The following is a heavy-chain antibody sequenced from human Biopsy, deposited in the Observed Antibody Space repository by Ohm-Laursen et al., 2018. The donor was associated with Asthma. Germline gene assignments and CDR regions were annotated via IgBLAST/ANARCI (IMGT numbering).Heavy chain of an antibody. CDR1: GYNFISFA. J-gene: IGHJ5*02. D-gene: IGHD6-13*01. CDR2: INPNSGGT. Sequence: GASVKASCNASGYNFISFAIHWVRQAPGQRLEWMGRINPNSGGTNYAQKFQGRVTMTRDTSISTAYMEVSRLRSDDTAVYYCARGQKSAGDRWFDPWGQGTLVTVSS. V-gene: IGHV1-2*06. CDR3: ARGQKSAGDRWFDP.